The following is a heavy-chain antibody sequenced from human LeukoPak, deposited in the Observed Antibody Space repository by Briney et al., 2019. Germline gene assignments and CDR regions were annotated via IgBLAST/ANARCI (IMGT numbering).Heavy chain of an antibody. CDR3: ARDLVTVTKGFDI. D-gene: IGHD4-17*01. CDR2: ISYIGST. J-gene: IGHJ3*02. CDR1: GDSFSSHY. Sequence: PSETLSLTCTVSGDSFSSHYWTWIRQPPGKGLEWIGYISYIGSTNYSSSLKSRVTISIDTSKNQFSLKLTSVTAADTAVYYCARDLVTVTKGFDIWGQGTMVSVSS. V-gene: IGHV4-59*11.